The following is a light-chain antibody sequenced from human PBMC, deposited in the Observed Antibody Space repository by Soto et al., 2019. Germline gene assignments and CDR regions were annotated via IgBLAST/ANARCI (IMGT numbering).Light chain of an antibody. J-gene: IGKJ2*01. CDR1: QSLAYSDGNTY. CDR3: MQGTHWPPYT. V-gene: IGKV2-30*01. CDR2: KVS. Sequence: DVVMTQSPLSLPVTLGQPASISCRSSQSLAYSDGNTYLNWFQQRPGQSPRRLIYKVSNRDSGVPDKVSGSGSGRDFRLKISRVESEDVGVYYCMQGTHWPPYTFVQGTKRQIK.